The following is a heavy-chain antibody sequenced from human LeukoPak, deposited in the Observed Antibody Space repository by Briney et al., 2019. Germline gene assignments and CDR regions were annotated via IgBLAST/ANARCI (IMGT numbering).Heavy chain of an antibody. CDR1: GGSVSSGSYY. V-gene: IGHV4-61*01. Sequence: PSETLSLTCTVSGGSVSSGSYYWSWIRQSPGKGLEWIGYIYYSGSTNYNPSLKSRVTMSVDTSRNQFSLKLSSVTAADTAVYYCARGRLWFGESLDYWGQGTLVTVSS. D-gene: IGHD3-10*01. J-gene: IGHJ4*02. CDR3: ARGRLWFGESLDY. CDR2: IYYSGST.